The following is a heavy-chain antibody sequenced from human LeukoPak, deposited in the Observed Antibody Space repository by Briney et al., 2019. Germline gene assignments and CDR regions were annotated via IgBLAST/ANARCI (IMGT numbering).Heavy chain of an antibody. J-gene: IGHJ4*02. CDR1: GGTFSSYA. CDR2: ISAYNGNT. V-gene: IGHV1-18*01. D-gene: IGHD3-22*01. CDR3: ARNMRSGYVDY. Sequence: ASVEVSCKASGGTFSSYAISWVRQAPGQGLEWMGWISAYNGNTNYAQKLQGRVTMTTDTSTSTAYMELRSLRSDDTAVYYCARNMRSGYVDYWGQGTLVTVSS.